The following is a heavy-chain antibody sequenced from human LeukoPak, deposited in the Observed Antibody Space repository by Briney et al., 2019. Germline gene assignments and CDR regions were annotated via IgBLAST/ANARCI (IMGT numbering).Heavy chain of an antibody. J-gene: IGHJ6*02. V-gene: IGHV1-8*01. CDR3: ARHRGYYGMDV. Sequence: ASVKVSCKASGYTFTSYDISWVRQATGQGLEWMGWMNPNSGNTGYAQKFQGRVTMTRNTSISTAYMELGSLRSEDTAVYYCARHRGYYGMDVWGQGTTVTVSS. CDR1: GYTFTSYD. CDR2: MNPNSGNT.